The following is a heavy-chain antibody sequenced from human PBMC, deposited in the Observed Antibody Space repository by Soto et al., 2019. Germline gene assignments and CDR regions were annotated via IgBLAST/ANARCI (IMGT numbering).Heavy chain of an antibody. Sequence: QVQLVESGGGVVQPGRSLRLSCAASGFPFSSYGMHWVREAPGKGLEWVAVISYDGSNKYYADSVKGRFTISRDNSASTLYLQMNSLRPEDTGLYYCVGGQYYFDYRGQGPLVTVSP. CDR3: VGGQYYFDY. J-gene: IGHJ4*02. D-gene: IGHD3-10*01. CDR2: ISYDGSNK. CDR1: GFPFSSYG. V-gene: IGHV3-30*03.